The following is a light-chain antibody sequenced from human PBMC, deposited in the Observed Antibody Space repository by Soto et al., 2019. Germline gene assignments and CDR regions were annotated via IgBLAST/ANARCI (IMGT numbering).Light chain of an antibody. CDR1: QSVSIY. J-gene: IGKJ4*01. Sequence: EIVLTQSQATLSLSPLERGMICWSASQSVSIYLAWYQQKPGQAPRLLIYDAPNRATGIPARFSGSGSGTDFTLPISSLEPEDFAVYYCQQRSNWPLTFGGGTKVDI. CDR3: QQRSNWPLT. V-gene: IGKV3-11*01. CDR2: DAP.